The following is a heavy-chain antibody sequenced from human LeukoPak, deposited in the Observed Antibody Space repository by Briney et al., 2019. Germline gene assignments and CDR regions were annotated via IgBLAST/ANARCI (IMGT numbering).Heavy chain of an antibody. CDR2: VYIGGTT. D-gene: IGHD4/OR15-4a*01. V-gene: IGHV3-53*01. Sequence: PGGSLRLSCAASGFTVSDNYMSWVRQAPGKGLEWVSVVYIGGTTYYPDSVKGRFTISRDNSKNTLYLQMSSLRAEDTAIYYCARVISNFWFDSWGQGTLVTVSS. J-gene: IGHJ5*01. CDR1: GFTVSDNY. CDR3: ARVISNFWFDS.